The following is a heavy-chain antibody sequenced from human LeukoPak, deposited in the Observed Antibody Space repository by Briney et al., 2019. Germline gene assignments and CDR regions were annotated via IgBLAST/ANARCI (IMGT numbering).Heavy chain of an antibody. J-gene: IGHJ4*02. CDR1: GFTFSNYA. CDR3: ARDIWFGEGGLNY. D-gene: IGHD3-10*01. Sequence: GGSLRLSCAASGFTFSNYAMNWVRQAPGKGLEWVSSISSSSSYIYYADSVKGRFTISRDNAKNSLYLQMNSLRAEDTAVYYCARDIWFGEGGLNYWGQGTLVTVSS. CDR2: ISSSSSYI. V-gene: IGHV3-21*01.